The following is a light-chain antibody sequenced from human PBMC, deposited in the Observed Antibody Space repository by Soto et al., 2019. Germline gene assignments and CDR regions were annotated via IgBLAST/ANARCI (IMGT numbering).Light chain of an antibody. V-gene: IGKV1-5*01. J-gene: IGKJ4*01. CDR2: DAS. CDR3: QQYNSYPLT. Sequence: DIQMTQSPSTLSASVGDRVTITCRASQRISSWLAWYQQKPGKAPKLLIYDASSLESGVPSRFSGSGSGTECTLTISSLQPDEFATYYCQQYNSYPLTFGGGTKVEIK. CDR1: QRISSW.